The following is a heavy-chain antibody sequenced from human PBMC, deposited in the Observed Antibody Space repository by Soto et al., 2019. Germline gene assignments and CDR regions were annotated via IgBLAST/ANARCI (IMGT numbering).Heavy chain of an antibody. CDR1: GFTFSSYA. Sequence: QVQLVESGGGVVQPGRSLRLSCAASGFTFSSYAMHWVRQAPGKGLEWVAFISYDGSNKYYADSVKGRFTISRDNSKNTLYLQMNSLRAEDTAVYYCAKSVSGWFRFDYWGQGTLVTVSS. J-gene: IGHJ4*02. V-gene: IGHV3-30*18. D-gene: IGHD6-19*01. CDR2: ISYDGSNK. CDR3: AKSVSGWFRFDY.